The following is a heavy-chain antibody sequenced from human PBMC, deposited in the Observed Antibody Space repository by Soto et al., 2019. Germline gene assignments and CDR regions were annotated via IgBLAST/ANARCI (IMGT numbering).Heavy chain of an antibody. V-gene: IGHV4-59*08. CDR2: IYYSGST. D-gene: IGHD3-10*01. J-gene: IGHJ4*02. CDR1: GGSITNYY. Sequence: PSETLSLTCTVSGGSITNYYWSWIRQSPGKGLEWIGYIYYSGSTHYNPSLKSRVTISVDTSKNQFSLKLSSVTAADTAVCYCARNYGPGYTFDYWGQGTLVTVSS. CDR3: ARNYGPGYTFDY.